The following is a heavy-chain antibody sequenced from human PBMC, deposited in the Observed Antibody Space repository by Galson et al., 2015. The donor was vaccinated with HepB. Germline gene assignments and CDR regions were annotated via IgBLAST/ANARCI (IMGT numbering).Heavy chain of an antibody. D-gene: IGHD6-19*01. CDR1: GGSISSYY. V-gene: IGHV4-59*01. CDR3: ARDLGVAGTRWFDP. J-gene: IGHJ5*02. Sequence: LSLTCTVSGGSISSYYWSWIRPPPGKGLAWIGYIYYSGSTNYNPSLKSRVTISVDTSKNQFSLKLSSVTAADTAVYYCARDLGVAGTRWFDPWGQGTLVTVSS. CDR2: IYYSGST.